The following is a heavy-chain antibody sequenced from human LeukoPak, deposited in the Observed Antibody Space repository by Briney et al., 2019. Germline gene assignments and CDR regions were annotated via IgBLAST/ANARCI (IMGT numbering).Heavy chain of an antibody. D-gene: IGHD3-3*01. J-gene: IGHJ3*02. Sequence: GGSLRLSCAASGFTFSSYSMNWVRQAPGKGLEWVSSISSSSSYIYYADSVKGRFTISRDNAKNSLYLQMNSLRAEDTAVYYCARTPYYDFWSGYYTGSAFDIWGQGTMVTVSS. CDR2: ISSSSSYI. CDR3: ARTPYYDFWSGYYTGSAFDI. V-gene: IGHV3-21*01. CDR1: GFTFSSYS.